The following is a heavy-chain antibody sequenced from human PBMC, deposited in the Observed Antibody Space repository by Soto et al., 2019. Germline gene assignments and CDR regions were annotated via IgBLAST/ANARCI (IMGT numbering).Heavy chain of an antibody. CDR1: GGTFSSYT. J-gene: IGHJ3*02. CDR3: AREGCSGGSCYSNAFDI. D-gene: IGHD2-15*01. V-gene: IGHV1-69*08. CDR2: IIPILGIA. Sequence: QVQLVQSGAEVKKPGSSVKVSCKASGGTFSSYTISWVRQAPGQGLEWMGRIIPILGIANYAQKFQGRVTITADKSTSTAYMELSSLRSEDTAVYYCAREGCSGGSCYSNAFDIWGQGTMVTVSS.